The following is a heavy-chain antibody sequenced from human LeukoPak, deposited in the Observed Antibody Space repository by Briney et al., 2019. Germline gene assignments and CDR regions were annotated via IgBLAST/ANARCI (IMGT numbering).Heavy chain of an antibody. CDR2: IKEDGSDK. J-gene: IGHJ4*02. CDR1: GFTFSSYW. Sequence: GGSLRLSCAASGFTFSSYWMSWVRQAPGKGLEWVANIKEDGSDKNYVVSMEGRFTISRDHAKNSLYLQMNSVRVEDTAVYYCATDAAYGYDRFDHWGQGTQVTVSS. CDR3: ATDAAYGYDRFDH. V-gene: IGHV3-7*01. D-gene: IGHD2-15*01.